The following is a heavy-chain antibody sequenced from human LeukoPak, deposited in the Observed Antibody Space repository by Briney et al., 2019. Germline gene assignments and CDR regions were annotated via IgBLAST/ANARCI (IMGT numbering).Heavy chain of an antibody. J-gene: IGHJ4*02. CDR2: ISSRGSYM. CDR1: GFTFSSYS. V-gene: IGHV3-21*01. D-gene: IGHD1-20*01. Sequence: GGSLRLSCAASGFTFSSYSMNWVRQAPGKGLEWVSSISSRGSYMYYADSVKGRFTISRDNAKSSLFLQMNSLRAEDTAVYFCVRDRGGGNWLDYWGQGTLVTVSS. CDR3: VRDRGGGNWLDY.